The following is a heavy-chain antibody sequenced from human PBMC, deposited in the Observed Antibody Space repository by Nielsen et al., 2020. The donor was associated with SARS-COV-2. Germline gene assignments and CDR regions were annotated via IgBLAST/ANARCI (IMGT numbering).Heavy chain of an antibody. V-gene: IGHV3-23*01. CDR1: GFSFSSYA. CDR3: AKGNSRLSWFGELALYYYYYGMDI. J-gene: IGHJ6*02. Sequence: GGSLRLSCAASGFSFSSYAMTWVRQAPGKGLEWVSAIRTSGGGPYYADSLKGRLTISRDNSKNMLFRHMNNLRAEDTAVYYCAKGNSRLSWFGELALYYYYYGMDIWGQGTTVTVS. D-gene: IGHD3-10*01. CDR2: IRTSGGGP.